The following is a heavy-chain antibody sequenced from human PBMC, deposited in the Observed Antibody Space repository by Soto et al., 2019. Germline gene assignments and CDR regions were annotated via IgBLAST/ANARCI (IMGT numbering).Heavy chain of an antibody. Sequence: SVKVSCKASGVTFSSYAISWVRQAPGQGLEWMGGIIPIFGTANYAQKFQGRVTITADESTSTAYMELSSLRSEDTAVYYCAQYYYDSSGYYPVYYYGMDVWGQGTTVTVSS. J-gene: IGHJ6*02. D-gene: IGHD3-22*01. CDR3: AQYYYDSSGYYPVYYYGMDV. V-gene: IGHV1-69*13. CDR2: IIPIFGTA. CDR1: GVTFSSYA.